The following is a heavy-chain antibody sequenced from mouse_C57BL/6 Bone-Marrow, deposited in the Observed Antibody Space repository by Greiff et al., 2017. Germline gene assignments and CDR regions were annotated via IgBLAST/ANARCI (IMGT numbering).Heavy chain of an antibody. CDR3: TTADYYGSSSGY. D-gene: IGHD1-1*01. CDR1: GFHIKDDY. CDR2: IDPENGDT. Sequence: EVQLQQSGAELVRPGASVKLSCTASGFHIKDDYMHWVKQRPEQGLEWIGWIDPENGDTEYASKFQGKATITADTSSNTAYLQLSSLTSEDTAVYYCTTADYYGSSSGYWGQGTTLTVSS. V-gene: IGHV14-4*01. J-gene: IGHJ2*01.